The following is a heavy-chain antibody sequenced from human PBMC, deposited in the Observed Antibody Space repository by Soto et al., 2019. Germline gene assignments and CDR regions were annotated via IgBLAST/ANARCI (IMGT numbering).Heavy chain of an antibody. J-gene: IGHJ3*02. V-gene: IGHV4-34*01. Sequence: QVQLQQWGAGLLKPSETLSLTCAVYGGSFSGYYWSWIRQPPGKGLEWIGEIDNSGSSNSYPSLKSRVTISVDTSKDEFSLKLSSVTAADTAVYYCARRVGRFRSDAFGIWGQGTMVTVSS. CDR1: GGSFSGYY. D-gene: IGHD3-3*01. CDR2: IDNSGSS. CDR3: ARRVGRFRSDAFGI.